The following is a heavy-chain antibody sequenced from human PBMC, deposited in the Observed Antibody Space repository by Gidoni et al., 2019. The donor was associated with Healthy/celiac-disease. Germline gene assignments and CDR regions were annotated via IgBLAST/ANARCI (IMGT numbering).Heavy chain of an antibody. J-gene: IGHJ6*02. CDR3: ARGNKLGYCSGGSCYSDGYYYYGMDV. D-gene: IGHD2-15*01. CDR1: GGSFSGYY. CDR2: INHSGST. Sequence: QVQLQQWGAGLLKPSETLSPTCAVNGGSFSGYYWSWIRSPPGKGLEWMWEINHSGSTNYNPSLKSRVTISVDTSKNQFSLKLSSVTAADTAVYYCARGNKLGYCSGGSCYSDGYYYYGMDVWGQGTTVTVSS. V-gene: IGHV4-34*01.